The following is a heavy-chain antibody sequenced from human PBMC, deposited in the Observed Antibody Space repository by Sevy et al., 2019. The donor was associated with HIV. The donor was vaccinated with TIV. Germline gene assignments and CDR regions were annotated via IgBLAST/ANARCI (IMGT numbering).Heavy chain of an antibody. J-gene: IGHJ4*02. V-gene: IGHV3-23*01. CDR3: AKETPGYNYDSSGSLDY. Sequence: GGSLRLSCAASGFTFSSYAMSWVRLAPGKGLEWVSALSGSGGSTDYADSVKGRFTISRDNSKNPLYLQMNSLRAEDTAVYYCAKETPGYNYDSSGSLDYWGQGTLVTVSS. CDR2: LSGSGGST. D-gene: IGHD3-22*01. CDR1: GFTFSSYA.